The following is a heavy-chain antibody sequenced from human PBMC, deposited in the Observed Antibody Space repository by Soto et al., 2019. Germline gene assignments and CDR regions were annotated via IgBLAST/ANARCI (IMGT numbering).Heavy chain of an antibody. CDR2: IYYSGST. Sequence: QVQLQESGPGLVKPSQTLSLTCTVSGASISSGDYYWTWIRQHPGKGLEWIGYIYYSGSTYYNSSLWSRITMSVDPSKNQFSLKLSSVTDADTAVYYCARDPAPDYYDSRGVDTFDIWGQGTMVTVSS. J-gene: IGHJ3*02. D-gene: IGHD3-22*01. V-gene: IGHV4-30-4*01. CDR3: ARDPAPDYYDSRGVDTFDI. CDR1: GASISSGDYY.